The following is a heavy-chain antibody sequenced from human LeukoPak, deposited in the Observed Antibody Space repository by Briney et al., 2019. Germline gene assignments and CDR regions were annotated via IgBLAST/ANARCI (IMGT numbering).Heavy chain of an antibody. CDR3: ARGAYGDYDY. Sequence: TGGSLRLSCAASGFTFSNYAMSWVRQAPGKGLEWVSAISGSGGNTFYADSVKGRFTISRDNSKNTLYLQMNSLRADDTAVYYCARGAYGDYDYWGQGTLVTVSS. CDR1: GFTFSNYA. CDR2: ISGSGGNT. D-gene: IGHD4-17*01. V-gene: IGHV3-23*01. J-gene: IGHJ4*02.